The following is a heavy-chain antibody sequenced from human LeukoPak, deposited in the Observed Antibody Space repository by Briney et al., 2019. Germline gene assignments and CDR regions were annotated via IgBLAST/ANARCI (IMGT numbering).Heavy chain of an antibody. CDR3: ARMGCSSTSCYRGWFDP. Sequence: PGGSLRLSCAASGFTFSSYAMHWVRQAPGKGLEWVAVISYDGSNKYYADSVKGRFTISRDNSKNTLYLQMNSLRAEDTAVYYCARMGCSSTSCYRGWFDPWGQGTLVTVSS. CDR2: ISYDGSNK. V-gene: IGHV3-30-3*01. CDR1: GFTFSSYA. J-gene: IGHJ5*02. D-gene: IGHD2-2*01.